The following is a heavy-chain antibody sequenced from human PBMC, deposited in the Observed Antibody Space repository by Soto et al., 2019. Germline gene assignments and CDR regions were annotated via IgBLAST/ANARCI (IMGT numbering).Heavy chain of an antibody. CDR2: ISGSGGST. Sequence: GGSLRLSCAASGFTFSNYAMSWVRQAPGKGLEWVSAISGSGGSTYYADSVKGRFTISRDNSKNTLYLQMNSLRAEDTAVYYCANDVLGYCSSTSCYHNDYWGQGTLVTVSS. CDR3: ANDVLGYCSSTSCYHNDY. CDR1: GFTFSNYA. D-gene: IGHD2-2*01. V-gene: IGHV3-23*01. J-gene: IGHJ4*02.